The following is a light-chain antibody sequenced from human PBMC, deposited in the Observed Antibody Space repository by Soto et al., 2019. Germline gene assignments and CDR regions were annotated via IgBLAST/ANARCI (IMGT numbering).Light chain of an antibody. CDR1: SSDVGGYKF. Sequence: SVLTQPASVSGSPGQAITISCTGTSSDVGGYKFVSWYQQHPGKAPKLMIYEVSNRPSGVSRRFSGSKSGNTASLTISGLQAEDEADYYCGSYTGSIYVFGPGTKVTVL. V-gene: IGLV2-14*01. CDR3: GSYTGSIYV. J-gene: IGLJ1*01. CDR2: EVS.